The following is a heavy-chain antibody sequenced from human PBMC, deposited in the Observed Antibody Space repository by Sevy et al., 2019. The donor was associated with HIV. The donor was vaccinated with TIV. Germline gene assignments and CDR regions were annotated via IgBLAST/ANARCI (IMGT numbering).Heavy chain of an antibody. CDR3: ARDLSTMIAYFDY. D-gene: IGHD3-22*01. CDR1: GFTFSSYA. V-gene: IGHV3-30-3*01. Sequence: GGSLRLSCAASGFTFSSYAMHWVRQAPGKGLEWVAVISYDGSNKYYADSVKGGLTICRDNSENTLYLQMNSLRAEDTAVYYCARDLSTMIAYFDYWGQGTLVTVSS. CDR2: ISYDGSNK. J-gene: IGHJ4*02.